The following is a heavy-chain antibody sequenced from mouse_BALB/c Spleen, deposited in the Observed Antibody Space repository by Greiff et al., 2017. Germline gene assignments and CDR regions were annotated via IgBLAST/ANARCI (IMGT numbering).Heavy chain of an antibody. CDR1: GFTFSSFG. Sequence: EVQLVESGGGLVQPGGSRKLSCAASGFTFSSFGMHWVRQAPEKGLEWVAYISSGSSTIYYADTVKGRFTISRDNPKNTLFLQMTSLRSEDTAMYYCAKRRAIRDYAMEYWGEGTSVTVSS. J-gene: IGHJ4*01. D-gene: IGHD1-1*01. V-gene: IGHV5-17*02. CDR3: AKRRAIRDYAMEY. CDR2: ISSGSSTI.